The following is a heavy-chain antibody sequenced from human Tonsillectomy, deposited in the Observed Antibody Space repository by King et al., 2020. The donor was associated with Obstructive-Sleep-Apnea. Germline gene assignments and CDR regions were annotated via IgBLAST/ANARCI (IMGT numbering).Heavy chain of an antibody. D-gene: IGHD3-9*01. CDR3: ARGTALRHFDWTRLNYYGMDV. J-gene: IGHJ6*02. V-gene: IGHV3-30*04. CDR1: GITLSSYA. Sequence: VQLVESGGGVVQPGRSLRLSCAASGITLSSYAMHWVRQAPGKGLEWVALISFDGSNKYYADSVKDRFTISRDSSRNTLYLQMNSLRAEDTAGYYGARGTALRHFDWTRLNYYGMDVWGQGTTVTVSS. CDR2: ISFDGSNK.